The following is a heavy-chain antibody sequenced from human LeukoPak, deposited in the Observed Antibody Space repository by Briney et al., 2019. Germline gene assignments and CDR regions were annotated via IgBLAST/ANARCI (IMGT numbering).Heavy chain of an antibody. V-gene: IGHV4-39*01. CDR1: GASISSSSYY. Sequence: SAPLSLTFTVSGASISSSSYYWGWIRQPPGKGLEWIGSIYYTGSTYYSPSLKSRVTISVDTSKNQFSLKLSSVTAADTALYYCASLSRTGDYYVSSGYYYFAYWGQGTLVTVSS. D-gene: IGHD3-22*01. J-gene: IGHJ4*02. CDR2: IYYTGST. CDR3: ASLSRTGDYYVSSGYYYFAY.